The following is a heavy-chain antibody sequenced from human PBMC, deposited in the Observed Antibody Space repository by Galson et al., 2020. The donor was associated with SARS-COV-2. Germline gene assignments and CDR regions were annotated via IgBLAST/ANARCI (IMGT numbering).Heavy chain of an antibody. D-gene: IGHD2-15*01. CDR2: VYHNGHA. CDR1: GGSIDNDNW. CDR3: AAHSGFSQSV. Sequence: SETLSLTCAVSGGSIDNDNWWSWVRRPPGKGLEWIGEVYHNGHANYNPSLTSRVTILVDKSKNQLSLEVNSVTVADTAVYYCAAHSGFSQSVWGLGTLVTISS. V-gene: IGHV4-4*02. J-gene: IGHJ4*02.